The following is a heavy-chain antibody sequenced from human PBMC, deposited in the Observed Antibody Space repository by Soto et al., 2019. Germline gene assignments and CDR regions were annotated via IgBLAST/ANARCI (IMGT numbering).Heavy chain of an antibody. CDR1: GFTFSSYA. D-gene: IGHD6-19*01. Sequence: EVQLLESRGGLVQPGGSLRLSCAASGFTFSSYAMSWVRQAPGKGLEWVSAISGSGGSTYYADSVKGRFTISRDNSKNTLYLQMHSLRAEDTAVYSCAKYSSGWYHPFDYWGQGTLVTVSA. CDR2: ISGSGGST. J-gene: IGHJ4*02. V-gene: IGHV3-23*01. CDR3: AKYSSGWYHPFDY.